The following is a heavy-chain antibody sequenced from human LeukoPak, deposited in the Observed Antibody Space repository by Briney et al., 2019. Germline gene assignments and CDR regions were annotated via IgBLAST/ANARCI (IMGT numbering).Heavy chain of an antibody. CDR3: ARDSVTRGAFDI. CDR1: GFIFSSYS. Sequence: GGSLRLSCAASGFIFSSYSMHWVRQAPGKGREWVSYISSSSSTIYYADSVKGRFTISRDNAKNSLYLQMNSLRAEDTAVYYCARDSVTRGAFDIWGQGTMVTVSS. V-gene: IGHV3-48*01. CDR2: ISSSSSTI. D-gene: IGHD4-17*01. J-gene: IGHJ3*02.